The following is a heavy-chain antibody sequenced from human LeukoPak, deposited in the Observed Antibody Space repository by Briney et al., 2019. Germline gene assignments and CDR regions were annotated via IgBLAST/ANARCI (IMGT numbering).Heavy chain of an antibody. CDR2: IIPIFGTA. V-gene: IGHV1-69*13. J-gene: IGHJ3*02. D-gene: IGHD3-9*01. CDR1: GGTFSSYA. Sequence: GASVKVSCKASGGTFSSYAISWVRQAPGQGLGWMGGIIPIFGTANYAQKFQGRVTITADESTSTAYMELSSLRSEDTAVYYCARDYDILTGYNYDAFDIWGQGTMVTVSS. CDR3: ARDYDILTGYNYDAFDI.